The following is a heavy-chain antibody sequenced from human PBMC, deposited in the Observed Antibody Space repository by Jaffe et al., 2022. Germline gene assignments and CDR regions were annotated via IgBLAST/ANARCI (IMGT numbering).Heavy chain of an antibody. CDR2: IYPGDSDT. D-gene: IGHD2-2*03. V-gene: IGHV5-51*03. CDR1: GYSFTSYW. CDR3: ARALLDIVVVPAAMGFDY. J-gene: IGHJ4*02. Sequence: EVQLVQSGAEVKKPGESLKISCKGSGYSFTSYWIGWVRQMPGKGLEWMGIIYPGDSDTRYSPSFQGQVTISADKSISTAYLQWSSLKASDTAMYYCARALLDIVVVPAAMGFDYWGQGTLVTVSS.